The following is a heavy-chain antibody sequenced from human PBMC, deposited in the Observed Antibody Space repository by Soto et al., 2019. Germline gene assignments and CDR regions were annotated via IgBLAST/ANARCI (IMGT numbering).Heavy chain of an antibody. V-gene: IGHV4-59*01. J-gene: IGHJ4*02. Sequence: SETLSLTCTVSGGSISNYYWSWIRQPPGKRLEWIGYIYYSGSTNYNPSLRSRVTISVDTSKNQFSLNLSSVTAADTAVYFCARGVRSVTYFDSWGQGTLVTVSS. CDR3: ARGVRSVTYFDS. CDR1: GGSISNYY. CDR2: IYYSGST. D-gene: IGHD4-17*01.